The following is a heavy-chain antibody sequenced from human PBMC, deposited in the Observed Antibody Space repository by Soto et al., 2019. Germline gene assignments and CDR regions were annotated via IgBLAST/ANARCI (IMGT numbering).Heavy chain of an antibody. Sequence: ASVKVSCKASGYTFTSYYMHWVRQAPGQGLEWMGIINPSGGSTSYAQKFQGRVTMTRDTSTSTVYMELSSLRSEDTAVYYCARYCSGGSCYYWLDPWGQGTLVTVSS. V-gene: IGHV1-46*03. CDR2: INPSGGST. CDR3: ARYCSGGSCYYWLDP. D-gene: IGHD2-15*01. J-gene: IGHJ5*02. CDR1: GYTFTSYY.